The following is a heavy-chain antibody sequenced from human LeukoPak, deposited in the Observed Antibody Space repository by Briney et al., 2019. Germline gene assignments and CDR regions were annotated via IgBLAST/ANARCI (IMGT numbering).Heavy chain of an antibody. CDR1: GASISSSY. D-gene: IGHD2-2*01. CDR3: TRGSTGRFDP. Sequence: PSETLSLTCSVSGASISSSYWSWIRQPPGKGLEWIAYIHYNGNTNYNPSLKSRVTLSLDTSKNQLSLKLSSVTAADTAVYYCTRGSTGRFDPWGQRTLVTVSS. J-gene: IGHJ5*02. CDR2: IHYNGNT. V-gene: IGHV4-59*01.